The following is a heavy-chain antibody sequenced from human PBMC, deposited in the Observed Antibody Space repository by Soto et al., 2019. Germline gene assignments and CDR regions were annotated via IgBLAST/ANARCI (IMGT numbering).Heavy chain of an antibody. J-gene: IGHJ2*01. CDR3: AKNPVDTGNWYFDP. CDR2: ISAYNGNT. CDR1: GYTFTSYG. Sequence: ASVKVSCKASGYTFTSYGISWVRQAPGQGLEWMGWISAYNGNTNYAQKLQGRVTMTTDTSTSTAYMELRNLRSDDTAVYYCAKNPVDTGNWYFDPWGRGTLVTVSS. V-gene: IGHV1-18*01. D-gene: IGHD5-18*01.